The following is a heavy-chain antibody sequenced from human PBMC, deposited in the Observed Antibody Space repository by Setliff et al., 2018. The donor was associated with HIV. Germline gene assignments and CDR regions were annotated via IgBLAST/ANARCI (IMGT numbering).Heavy chain of an antibody. D-gene: IGHD3-22*01. Sequence: LRLSCAASGFTFSSYWMSWVRQAPGKGLEWVADIKQDGSKAYYMDSVKGRFTISRDNPKNSLYLQMNSLGAEYTALYYWARGGEYYSDSGGIYYYMDVWGKGTTVTVSS. CDR2: IKQDGSKA. CDR1: GFTFSSYW. V-gene: IGHV3-7*04. CDR3: ARGGEYYSDSGGIYYYMDV. J-gene: IGHJ6*03.